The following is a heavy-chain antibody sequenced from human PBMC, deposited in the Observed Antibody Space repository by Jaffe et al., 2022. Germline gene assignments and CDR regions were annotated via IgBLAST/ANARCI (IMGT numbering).Heavy chain of an antibody. D-gene: IGHD2-15*01. V-gene: IGHV1-58*01. J-gene: IGHJ1*01. CDR1: GFTFTSSA. CDR2: IVVGSGNT. Sequence: QMQLVQSGPEVKKPGTSVKVSCKASGFTFTSSAVQWVRQARGQRLEWIGWIVVGSGNTNYAQKFQERVTITRDMSTSTAYMELSSLRSEDTAVYYCAADVVVAATPPPEQHWGQGTLVTVSS. CDR3: AADVVVAATPPPEQH.